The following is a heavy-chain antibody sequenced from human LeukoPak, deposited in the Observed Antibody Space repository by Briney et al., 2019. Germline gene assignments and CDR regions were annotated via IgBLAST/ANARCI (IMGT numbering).Heavy chain of an antibody. V-gene: IGHV3-21*01. D-gene: IGHD4-23*01. CDR2: ISSSSSYI. J-gene: IGHJ6*03. CDR1: GFTFSSYS. Sequence: GGSLRLSCASSGFTFSSYSMNWVRQAPAKGLEWVSSISSSSSYIYYAESVKGLFTISRDNAKNSLYLQMNSLRAEDTAVYYCARDYGGNSVYYYYMDIWGKGTTVTVSS. CDR3: ARDYGGNSVYYYYMDI.